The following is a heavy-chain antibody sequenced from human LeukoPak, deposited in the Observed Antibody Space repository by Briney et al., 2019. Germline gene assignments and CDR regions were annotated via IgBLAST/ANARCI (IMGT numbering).Heavy chain of an antibody. CDR1: GYTFTGYY. Sequence: ASVKVSCKASGYTFTGYYMQWVRQAPGQGLEWMGWINPNSGGTNYAQKFQGWVTMTRDTSISTACMELSRLRSDDTAVYYCARGIQLWPLDYWGQGTLVTVSS. J-gene: IGHJ4*02. D-gene: IGHD5-18*01. V-gene: IGHV1-2*04. CDR2: INPNSGGT. CDR3: ARGIQLWPLDY.